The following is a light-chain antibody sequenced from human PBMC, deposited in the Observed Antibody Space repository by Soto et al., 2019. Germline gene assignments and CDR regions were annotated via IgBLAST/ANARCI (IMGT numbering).Light chain of an antibody. CDR2: ANT. V-gene: IGLV1-40*01. Sequence: QAVVTQPPSVSGAPGQRVTISCTGSSSNIGAGYDVHWYQQLPGTAPTLLISANTDRPSGVPDRFSGSKSGTSASLAITGLQTEDEADYYCQSFDSSLTGGVFGGGTQLTVL. J-gene: IGLJ3*02. CDR1: SSNIGAGYD. CDR3: QSFDSSLTGGV.